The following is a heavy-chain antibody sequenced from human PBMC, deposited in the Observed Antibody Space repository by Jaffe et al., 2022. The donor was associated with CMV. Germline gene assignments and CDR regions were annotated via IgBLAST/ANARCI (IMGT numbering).Heavy chain of an antibody. CDR2: ISGSDGST. J-gene: IGHJ4*02. V-gene: IGHV3-23*04. CDR3: ATPYRHNSGYYNYYFDY. Sequence: EVQLVESGGGLVQPGGSLRLSCEASGFTFSSYAMSWVRQAPGKGLEWVSAISGSDGSTYYADSVKGRFTISRDNSKNTLYLQMNSLRAEDTAVYYCATPYRHNSGYYNYYFDYWGQGTLVTVSS. D-gene: IGHD3-22*01. CDR1: GFTFSSYA.